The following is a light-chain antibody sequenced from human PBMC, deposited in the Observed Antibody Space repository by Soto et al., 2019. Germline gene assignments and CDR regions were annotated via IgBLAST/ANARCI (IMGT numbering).Light chain of an antibody. J-gene: IGLJ1*01. Sequence: SYELTQSPSVSVSPGQTASITCSGDKLGDKYACWYQQKPGQSPVLVIYQDSKWPSGIPERFSGSNSGNTATLTISGTQAMDEADYYCQAWDSSTGVFGTGTKLTVL. CDR3: QAWDSSTGV. CDR1: KLGDKY. V-gene: IGLV3-1*01. CDR2: QDS.